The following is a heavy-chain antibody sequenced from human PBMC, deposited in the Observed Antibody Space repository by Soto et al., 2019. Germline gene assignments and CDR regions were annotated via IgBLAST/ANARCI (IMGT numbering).Heavy chain of an antibody. CDR1: GFTFSTYA. V-gene: IGHV3-30-3*01. Sequence: SLRLSCAASGFTFSTYAMHWVRQAPGKGLEWVAVISYDGSNKYYADSVKGRFTISRDNSKNTVYVQMNSLRAEDTAVYYCARLCAAGTIWTPFYIWGQGTMVPVSS. CDR3: ARLCAAGTIWTPFYI. CDR2: ISYDGSNK. D-gene: IGHD6-13*01. J-gene: IGHJ3*02.